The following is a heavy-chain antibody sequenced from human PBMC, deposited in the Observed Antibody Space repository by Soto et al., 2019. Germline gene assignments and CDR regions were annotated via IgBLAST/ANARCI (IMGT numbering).Heavy chain of an antibody. CDR1: GGSISNTNYY. CDR3: GHRGLYGLASYEGLE. CDR2: INYNGHT. V-gene: IGHV4-39*01. D-gene: IGHD3-10*01. Sequence: QLQLQESGPGLVKPSEILSLTCTVSGGSISNTNYYWAWLRQAPGKGPEWIGSINYNGHTSRNTSLTSRVSMSVGSSRNQLSLNLISATAADTGVYYCGHRGLYGLASYEGLEWGRGILVTVSS. J-gene: IGHJ1*01.